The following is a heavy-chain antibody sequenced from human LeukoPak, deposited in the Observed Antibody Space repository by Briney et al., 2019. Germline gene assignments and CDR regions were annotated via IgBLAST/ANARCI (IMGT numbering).Heavy chain of an antibody. CDR2: IWYDGSNK. V-gene: IGHV3-33*01. CDR3: ARVYGDPFWYFDY. CDR1: GFTFSSYA. J-gene: IGHJ4*02. Sequence: GGSLRLSCAASGFTFSSYAMHWVRQAPGKGLECVAVIWYDGSNKYYADSVKGRFTISRDNSKNTVYLQMNSLRAEDTAVYYCARVYGDPFWYFDYWGQGTLVTVSS. D-gene: IGHD4-17*01.